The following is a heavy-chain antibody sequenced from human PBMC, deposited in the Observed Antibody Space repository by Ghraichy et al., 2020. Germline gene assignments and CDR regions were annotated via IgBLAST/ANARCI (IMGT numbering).Heavy chain of an antibody. J-gene: IGHJ4*02. CDR1: RGSMSSYY. CDR3: ARDPGAAGAEDY. Sequence: SETLSLTYTVSRGSMSSYYWSWIRQPAGKGLEWIGRIYSSGSTNYNLSLESRVTISLDMSKNQFSLKMTSVTAADTAVYYCARDPGAAGAEDYWGQGTLVTVSS. CDR2: IYSSGST. V-gene: IGHV4-4*07. D-gene: IGHD6-13*01.